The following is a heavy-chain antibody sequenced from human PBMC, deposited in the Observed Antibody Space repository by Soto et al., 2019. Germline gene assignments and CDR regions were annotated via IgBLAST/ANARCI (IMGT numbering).Heavy chain of an antibody. V-gene: IGHV3-11*01. CDR1: GFTFSDYY. D-gene: IGHD3-10*01. Sequence: GGSLRLSCAASGFTFSDYYMSWIRQAPGKGLEWVSYISSSGSTIYYADSVKGRFTISRDNAKNSLYLQMNSLRAEDTAVYYCVKDQYYYGSGQDAFDIWGQGTMVTVSS. CDR3: VKDQYYYGSGQDAFDI. CDR2: ISSSGSTI. J-gene: IGHJ3*02.